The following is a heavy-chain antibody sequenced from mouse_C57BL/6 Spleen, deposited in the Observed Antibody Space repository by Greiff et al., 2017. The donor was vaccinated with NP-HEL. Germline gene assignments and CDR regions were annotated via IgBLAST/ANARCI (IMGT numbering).Heavy chain of an antibody. CDR3: ARKGYYGSSYVGAMDY. V-gene: IGHV1-69*01. CDR1: GYTFTSYW. J-gene: IGHJ4*01. D-gene: IGHD1-1*01. CDR2: IDPSDSYT. Sequence: QVQLQQPGAELVMPGASVKLSCKASGYTFTSYWMHWVKQRPGQGLEWIGEIDPSDSYTNYTQKFKGKSTLTVDQSSSTAYMQLSSLTSEDSAVYYCARKGYYGSSYVGAMDYWGQGTSVTVSS.